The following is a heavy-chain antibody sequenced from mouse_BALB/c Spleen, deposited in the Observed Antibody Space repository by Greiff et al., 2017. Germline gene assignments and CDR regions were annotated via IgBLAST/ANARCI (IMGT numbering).Heavy chain of an antibody. CDR2: ISTYYGDA. J-gene: IGHJ2*01. D-gene: IGHD4-1*01. Sequence: VQLQQSGAELVRPGVSVKISCKGSGYTFTDYAMHWVKQSHAKSLEWIGVISTYYGDASYNQKFKGKATMTVDKSSSTAYMELARLTSEDSAIYYCARGTHWAPYYFDYWGQGTTLTVSS. V-gene: IGHV1S137*01. CDR3: ARGTHWAPYYFDY. CDR1: GYTFTDYA.